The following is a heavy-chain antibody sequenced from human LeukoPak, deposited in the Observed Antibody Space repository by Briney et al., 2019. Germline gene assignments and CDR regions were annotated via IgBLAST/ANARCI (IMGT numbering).Heavy chain of an antibody. V-gene: IGHV1-2*02. CDR1: GYTFTSYY. J-gene: IGHJ4*02. CDR3: ARRDSSGWYYFDY. D-gene: IGHD6-19*01. CDR2: INPNSGGT. Sequence: ASVKVSCMASGYTFTSYYMHWVRQAPGQGLEWMGWINPNSGGTNYAQKFQGRVTMTRDTSISTAYMELSRLRSDDTAVYYCARRDSSGWYYFDYWGQGTLVTVSS.